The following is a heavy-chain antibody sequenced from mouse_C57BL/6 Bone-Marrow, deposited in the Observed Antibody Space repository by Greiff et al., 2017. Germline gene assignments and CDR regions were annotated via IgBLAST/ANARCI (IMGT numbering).Heavy chain of an antibody. D-gene: IGHD1-1*01. CDR3: TTYYYGSSYN. V-gene: IGHV14-4*01. CDR2: IDPENGDT. J-gene: IGHJ2*01. CDR1: GFNIKDDY. Sequence: VHVKQSGAELVRPGASVKLSCTASGFNIKDDYMHWVKQRPEQGLEWIGWIDPENGDTEYASKFQGKATITADTYSNPAYLQLSSLTSEDTAVYYCTTYYYGSSYNWGQGTTLTVSS.